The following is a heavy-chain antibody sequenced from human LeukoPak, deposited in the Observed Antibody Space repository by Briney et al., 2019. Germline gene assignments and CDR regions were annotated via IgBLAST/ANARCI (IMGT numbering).Heavy chain of an antibody. D-gene: IGHD2-2*02. Sequence: PSETLSLTCTVSGGSISSYYWSWVRQPAGKGLEWIGRIYTSGSTNYNPSLKSRVTMSVDTSKNQFSLKLSSVTAADTAVYYCARDHVPAAIPVGERGYSYGYAGDHWFDPWGQGTLVTVSS. CDR2: IYTSGST. V-gene: IGHV4-4*07. CDR1: GGSISSYY. CDR3: ARDHVPAAIPVGERGYSYGYAGDHWFDP. J-gene: IGHJ5*02.